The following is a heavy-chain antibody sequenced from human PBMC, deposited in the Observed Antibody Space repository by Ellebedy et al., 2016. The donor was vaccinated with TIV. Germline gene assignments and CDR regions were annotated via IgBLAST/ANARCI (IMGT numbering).Heavy chain of an antibody. CDR3: ARTLRYCGGDCSFLFDF. CDR2: IFPNDKE. J-gene: IGHJ4*02. Sequence: SGPTLVKPTETLTLTCTVSVFSLSNIIMGVSWFRQPPGKALEWLAHIFPNDKESYTTSLKRRLTISKDTAKSQVVLTMSNMDPVDAATYYCARTLRYCGGDCSFLFDFWGQGTLVTVSS. V-gene: IGHV2-26*01. CDR1: VFSLSNIIMG. D-gene: IGHD2-21*02.